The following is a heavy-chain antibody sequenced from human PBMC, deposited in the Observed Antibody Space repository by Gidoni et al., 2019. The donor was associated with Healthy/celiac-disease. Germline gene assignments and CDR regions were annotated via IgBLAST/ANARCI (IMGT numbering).Heavy chain of an antibody. V-gene: IGHV3-23*01. CDR2: MIGSGGST. D-gene: IGHD3-22*01. J-gene: IGHJ4*02. Sequence: EVQLLESGGGLVQPGGSLRLSCAASGFTFSSYDMSWVRQAPGKGMEWVSAMIGSGGSTYYADSVKGRFTISRDNSKNTLYLQMNSLRAEDTAVYYCAKDGVVVITWDFDYWGQGTLVTISS. CDR1: GFTFSSYD. CDR3: AKDGVVVITWDFDY.